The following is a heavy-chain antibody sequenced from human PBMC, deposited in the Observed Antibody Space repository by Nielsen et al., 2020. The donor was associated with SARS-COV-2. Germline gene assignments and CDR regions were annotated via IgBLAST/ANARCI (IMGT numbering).Heavy chain of an antibody. J-gene: IGHJ6*02. D-gene: IGHD6-13*01. CDR3: HSSSYHYGMDV. V-gene: IGHV1-18*01. CDR1: GYTFTSYD. Sequence: ASVKVSCKASGYTFTSYDINWVRQATGQGLEWMGWISAYNGNTNYAQKLQGRVTMTTDTSTSTAYMELRSLRSDDTAVYYCHSSSYHYGMDVWGQGTTVTVSS. CDR2: ISAYNGNT.